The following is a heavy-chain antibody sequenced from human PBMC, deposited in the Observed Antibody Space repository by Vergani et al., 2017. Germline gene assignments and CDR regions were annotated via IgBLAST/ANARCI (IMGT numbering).Heavy chain of an antibody. V-gene: IGHV3-30*18. J-gene: IGHJ3*02. CDR3: AKSYYDFWSGYYKMNAFDI. Sequence: QVQLVESGGGVVQPGRSLRLSCAASGFTFSTYGMHWVRQAPGKGLEWVAVISYDGSNKYYEDSVKGRFTISRDNSKNTLYLQMNSLRAEDTAVYYCAKSYYDFWSGYYKMNAFDIWGQGTMVTVSS. CDR1: GFTFSTYG. D-gene: IGHD3-3*01. CDR2: ISYDGSNK.